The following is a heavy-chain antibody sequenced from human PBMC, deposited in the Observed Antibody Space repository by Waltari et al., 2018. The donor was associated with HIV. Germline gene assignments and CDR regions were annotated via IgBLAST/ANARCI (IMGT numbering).Heavy chain of an antibody. J-gene: IGHJ4*02. CDR3: ARIPVWCYFHY. V-gene: IGHV3-7*01. CDR1: GFISGSNR. CDR2: IKQDGTES. Sequence: VQLVESGGGLVDSGGSRRLSCAAFGFISGSNRRTWVRQAPGKGLEWVASIKQDGTESHYVDSVKGRFTISRDNAQNSLYLQMNSLRVEDTALYYCARIPVWCYFHYWGQGALVTVSS. D-gene: IGHD2-21*01.